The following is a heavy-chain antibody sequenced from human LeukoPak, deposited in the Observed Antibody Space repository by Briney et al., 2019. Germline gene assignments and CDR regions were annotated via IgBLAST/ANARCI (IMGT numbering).Heavy chain of an antibody. CDR1: GFSFSGYW. V-gene: IGHV3-7*05. J-gene: IGHJ3*02. CDR2: INTDGSAT. D-gene: IGHD4-11*01. CDR3: ARLTVRAFDI. Sequence: GGSLRLSCAASGFSFSGYWMTWVRQAPGKGLEWVANINTDGSATYYVDSMKGRFTSSRDNAKNSLYLQMNSLRAEDTAVYYCARLTVRAFDIWGQGTMVIVSS.